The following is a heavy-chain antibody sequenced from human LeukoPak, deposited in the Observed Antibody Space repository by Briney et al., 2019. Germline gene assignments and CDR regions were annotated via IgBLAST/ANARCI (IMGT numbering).Heavy chain of an antibody. D-gene: IGHD3-3*01. Sequence: GGSLRLSCAASGFTFSSYAMSWVRQAPGKGLEWVSANSGSGGSTYYADSVKGRFTISRDNSKNTLYLQMNSLRAEDTGVYYCAKDHYWSIDYWGRGTLVTVSS. V-gene: IGHV3-23*01. CDR3: AKDHYWSIDY. J-gene: IGHJ4*02. CDR2: NSGSGGST. CDR1: GFTFSSYA.